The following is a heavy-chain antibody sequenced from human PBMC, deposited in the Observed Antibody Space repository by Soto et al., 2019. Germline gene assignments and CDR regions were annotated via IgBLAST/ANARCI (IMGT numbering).Heavy chain of an antibody. V-gene: IGHV3-15*01. J-gene: IGHJ6*03. CDR1: GFTFSNAW. Sequence: EVQLVESGGGLVKPGGSLRLSCAASGFTFSNAWMSWVRQAPGKGLEWVGRIKSKTDGGTTDYAAPVKGRCTISRDDSKNTLYLQMNSLNTDDTAVYYCSSLGAHTVTAFYYFCYYRDVWGKGTTVTDSS. CDR2: IKSKTDGGTT. D-gene: IGHD4-17*01. CDR3: SSLGAHTVTAFYYFCYYRDV.